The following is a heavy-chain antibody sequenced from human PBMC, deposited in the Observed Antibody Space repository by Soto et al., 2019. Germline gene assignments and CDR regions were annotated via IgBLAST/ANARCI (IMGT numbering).Heavy chain of an antibody. V-gene: IGHV1-18*04. CDR3: ARNTYYDFWSGYYPQAYGMDV. D-gene: IGHD3-3*01. CDR1: GYTFTSYG. CDR2: ISAYNGNT. J-gene: IGHJ6*02. Sequence: ASVKVSCKASGYTFTSYGISWVRQAPGQGLEWMGWISAYNGNTNYAQKLQGRVTMTTDTSTSTAYMELRSLRSDVTAVYYCARNTYYDFWSGYYPQAYGMDVWGQGTTVTVSS.